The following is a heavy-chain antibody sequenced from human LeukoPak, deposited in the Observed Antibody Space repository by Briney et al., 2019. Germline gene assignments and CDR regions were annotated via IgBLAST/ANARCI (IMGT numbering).Heavy chain of an antibody. CDR3: AYHPPPRTSIAVAGKLDY. CDR2: ISGSGGST. CDR1: GFTFSSYA. V-gene: IGHV3-23*01. J-gene: IGHJ4*02. Sequence: GGSLRLSCAASGFTFSSYAMSWVRQAPGKGLEWVSAISGSGGSTYYADSVKGRFTISRDNSKNTLYLQMNSLRAEDTAVYYCAYHPPPRTSIAVAGKLDYWGQGTLVTVSS. D-gene: IGHD6-19*01.